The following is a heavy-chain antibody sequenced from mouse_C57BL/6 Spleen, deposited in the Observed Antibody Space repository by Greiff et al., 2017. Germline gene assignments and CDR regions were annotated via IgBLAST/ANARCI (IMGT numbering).Heavy chain of an antibody. D-gene: IGHD2-2*01. CDR1: GFNIKNTY. Sequence: VQLQQSVAELVRPGASVKLSCTASGFNIKNTYMHWVKQRPEQGLEWIGRIDPANGNTKYAPKFQGKATLTADTSSNTAYMQLSSLTSEDTAIYYCARWDNYCGNDGTSLDYWGQGTTLTVSA. V-gene: IGHV14-3*01. CDR2: IDPANGNT. J-gene: IGHJ2*01. CDR3: ARWDNYCGNDGTSLDY.